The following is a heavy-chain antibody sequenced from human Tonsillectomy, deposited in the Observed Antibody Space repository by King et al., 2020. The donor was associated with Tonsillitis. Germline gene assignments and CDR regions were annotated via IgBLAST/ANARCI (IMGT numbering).Heavy chain of an antibody. CDR1: GFSLSTSGVG. CDR3: EHSPSIAVAGTCAFDI. Sequence: TLKESGPTLVKPTQTLTLTCTFSGFSLSTSGVGVGWIRQPPGKALEWLALIYCNDDKRYSPYLKSKLTITKQTSKNQVVLTMTNMDPVDTATYYCEHSPSIAVAGTCAFDIWGQGTMVTVSS. CDR2: IYCNDDK. J-gene: IGHJ3*02. D-gene: IGHD6-19*01. V-gene: IGHV2-5*01.